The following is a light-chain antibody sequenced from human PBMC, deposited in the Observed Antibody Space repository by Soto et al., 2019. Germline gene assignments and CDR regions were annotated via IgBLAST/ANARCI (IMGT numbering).Light chain of an antibody. V-gene: IGKV3-11*01. Sequence: IVLTQSPATLSLSPGERATLSCRASHSVSSNLAWYQQKPGQAPRLLIYGASNRATGIPARFSGSGSGTDFTLTISSLEPEDFAIYYCQQRSNWPPISTFGPGTKVDIK. CDR3: QQRSNWPPIST. CDR1: HSVSSN. CDR2: GAS. J-gene: IGKJ3*01.